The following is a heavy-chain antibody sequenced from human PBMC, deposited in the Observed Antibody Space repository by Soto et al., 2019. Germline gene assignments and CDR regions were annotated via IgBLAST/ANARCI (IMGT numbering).Heavy chain of an antibody. J-gene: IGHJ5*02. D-gene: IGHD5-12*01. CDR2: ISAYNGNT. CDR1: GYILTELS. V-gene: IGHV1-18*01. CDR3: AKGGGYVGWFDP. Sequence: GASVKVSCKVSGYILTELSMHWVRQAPGQGLEWMGWISAYNGNTKYAQKVQGRVTMTTDTSTSTAYMELSSLRSEDTAVYYCAKGGGYVGWFDPWGQGTLVTVSS.